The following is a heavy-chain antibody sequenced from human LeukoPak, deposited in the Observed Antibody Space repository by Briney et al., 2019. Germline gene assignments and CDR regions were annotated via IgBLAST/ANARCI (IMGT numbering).Heavy chain of an antibody. D-gene: IGHD6-19*01. V-gene: IGHV1-18*01. CDR2: ISAYNGNT. CDR1: GYTFTSYG. Sequence: GASVKVSCKASGYTFTSYGISWVRQAPGQGLEWMGWISAYNGNTNYAQKLQGRVTMTTDTSTSTAYMELRSLRSDDTAVYYCARGLISAVAGYWFDPWGQGTLVTVSS. CDR3: ARGLISAVAGYWFDP. J-gene: IGHJ5*02.